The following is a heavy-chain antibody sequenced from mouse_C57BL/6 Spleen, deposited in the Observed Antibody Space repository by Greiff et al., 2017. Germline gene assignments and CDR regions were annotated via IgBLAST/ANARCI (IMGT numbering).Heavy chain of an antibody. CDR1: GFTFSNYW. CDR2: IRLKSDNYAT. D-gene: IGHD1-1*01. Sequence: EVQLVESGGGLVQPGGSMKLSCVASGFTFSNYWMNWVRQSPEKGLEWVAQIRLKSDNYATHYAESVKGRFTISRDDSKSSVYLQMNNLRAEDTGIYYCTKITTVVARYFDVSGTGTTVTVSS. CDR3: TKITTVVARYFDV. J-gene: IGHJ1*03. V-gene: IGHV6-3*01.